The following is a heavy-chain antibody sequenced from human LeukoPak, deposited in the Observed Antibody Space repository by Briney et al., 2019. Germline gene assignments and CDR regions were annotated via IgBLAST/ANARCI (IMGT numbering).Heavy chain of an antibody. Sequence: GGSLRLSCAASGFTFSSYAMSWVRQAPGKGLEWVSAISGSGGSTYYADSVKGRFTISRDSSKNTLYLQMNSLRAEDTAVYYCAKAGYSSGYPLDYWGQGTLVTVSS. J-gene: IGHJ4*02. CDR1: GFTFSSYA. CDR2: ISGSGGST. CDR3: AKAGYSSGYPLDY. D-gene: IGHD6-19*01. V-gene: IGHV3-23*01.